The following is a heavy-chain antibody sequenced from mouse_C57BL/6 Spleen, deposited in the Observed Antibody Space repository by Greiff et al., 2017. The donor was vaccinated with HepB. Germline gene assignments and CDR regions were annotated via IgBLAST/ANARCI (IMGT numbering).Heavy chain of an antibody. CDR2: INPNNGGT. CDR1: GYTFTDYY. V-gene: IGHV1-26*01. D-gene: IGHD1-1*01. CDR3: ASRMTTGVAPDY. J-gene: IGHJ2*01. Sequence: EVQLQQSGPELVKPGASVKISCKASGYTFTDYYMNWVKQSHGKSLEWIGDINPNNGGTSYNQKFKGKATLTVDKSSSTAYMELRSLTSEDSAVYYCASRMTTGVAPDYWGQGTTLTVSS.